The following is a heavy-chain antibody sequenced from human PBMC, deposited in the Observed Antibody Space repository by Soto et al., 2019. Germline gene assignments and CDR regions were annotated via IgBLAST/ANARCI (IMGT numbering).Heavy chain of an antibody. CDR3: AKNYYGSGSYYGSIDY. CDR1: GFTFSSYG. Sequence: GGSLRLSCAASGFTFSSYGMHWVRQAPGKGLEWVAVISYDGSNKYYADSVKGRFTISRDNSKNTLYLQMNSLRAEDTAVYYCAKNYYGSGSYYGSIDYWGQGTLVTVSS. CDR2: ISYDGSNK. V-gene: IGHV3-30*18. J-gene: IGHJ4*02. D-gene: IGHD3-10*01.